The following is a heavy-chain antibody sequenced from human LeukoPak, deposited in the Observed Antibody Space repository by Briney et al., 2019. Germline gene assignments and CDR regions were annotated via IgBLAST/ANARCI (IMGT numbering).Heavy chain of an antibody. CDR2: INPNSGAT. CDR1: EYTFTGYY. V-gene: IGHV1-2*02. J-gene: IGHJ4*02. CDR3: ASGYRFGN. D-gene: IGHD5-18*01. Sequence: ASVKVSCKASEYTFTGYYMHWVRQARGQGLEWMGWINPNSGATDYAQNFQGRVTLTRDTSISTAYMELSRLRSDDTAVYYCASGYRFGNWGQGTLVTVSS.